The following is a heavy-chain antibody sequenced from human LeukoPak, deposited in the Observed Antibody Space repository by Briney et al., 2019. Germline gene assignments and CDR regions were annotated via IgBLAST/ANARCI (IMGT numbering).Heavy chain of an antibody. Sequence: SETLSLTCAVYGGSFSGYHWSWIRQPPGKGLEWIGDIDHSGSTIYNPSLKSRVTISVDTSKNQFSLKMSSVTAADTAVYYCARDARFGELIDYWSQGTLVTVSS. V-gene: IGHV4-34*01. CDR2: IDHSGST. CDR1: GGSFSGYH. D-gene: IGHD3-10*01. J-gene: IGHJ4*02. CDR3: ARDARFGELIDY.